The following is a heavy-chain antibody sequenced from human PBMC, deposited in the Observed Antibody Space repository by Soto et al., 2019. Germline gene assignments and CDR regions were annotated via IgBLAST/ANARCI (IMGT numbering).Heavy chain of an antibody. V-gene: IGHV4-39*01. CDR3: VKYRTVTTTLPTDYYGMDV. D-gene: IGHD6-6*01. CDR1: GGSISTGYFY. Sequence: QLQLQESGPGLVRPSETLSLTCTVSGGSISTGYFYWAWIRQPPGKGLEWIGSIYYSGDSYYHPSXXSRATLSVDTPXPXLXPQLRSVTAADTSVYFCVKYRTVTTTLPTDYYGMDVWGQGTTVTVAS. CDR2: IYYSGDS. J-gene: IGHJ6*02.